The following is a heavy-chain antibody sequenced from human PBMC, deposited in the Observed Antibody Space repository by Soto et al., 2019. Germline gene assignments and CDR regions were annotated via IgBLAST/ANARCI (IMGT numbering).Heavy chain of an antibody. V-gene: IGHV4-39*01. J-gene: IGHJ3*02. Sequence: SATPSLTCTVSGPAISSSSYYWGWIRQPPGKGLEWIGSIYYSGSTYYNPSLKSRVTISVDTSKNQFSLKLSSVTAADTAVYYCARHAYYYGAFDIWGQGTMVT. CDR2: IYYSGST. CDR3: ARHAYYYGAFDI. D-gene: IGHD3-10*01. CDR1: GPAISSSSYY.